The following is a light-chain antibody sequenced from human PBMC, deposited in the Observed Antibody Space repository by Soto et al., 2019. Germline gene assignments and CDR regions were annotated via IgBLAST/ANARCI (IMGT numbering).Light chain of an antibody. CDR3: QSYDSSLSV. V-gene: IGLV1-40*01. CDR2: GNS. Sequence: QPVLTQPPSVSGAPGQRVTISCTGSSSNIGAGYDVHWYQQLPGTAPKLLIYGNSNRPSGVPDRFSGSKSGTSASLAITGLQAEDEADYYCQSYDSSLSVFGGGTKLTDL. J-gene: IGLJ3*02. CDR1: SSNIGAGYD.